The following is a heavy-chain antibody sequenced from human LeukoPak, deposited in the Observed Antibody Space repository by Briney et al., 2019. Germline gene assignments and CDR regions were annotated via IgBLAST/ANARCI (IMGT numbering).Heavy chain of an antibody. CDR2: LNPHSGNT. J-gene: IGHJ4*02. V-gene: IGHV1-8*01. Sequence: ASVKVSCKASRYTFITYDIIWVRQAAGQGLEWMGWLNPHSGNTGYTENFQGRVTLTMDSSIDTAYMELRSLRFEDTAVYYCARGPWLRSLVGYCDNGVCYPGHWGQGTLVTVSS. CDR3: ARGPWLRSLVGYCDNGVCYPGH. CDR1: RYTFITYD. D-gene: IGHD2-8*01.